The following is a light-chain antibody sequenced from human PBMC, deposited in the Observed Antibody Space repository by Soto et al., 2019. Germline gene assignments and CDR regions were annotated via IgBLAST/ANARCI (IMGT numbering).Light chain of an antibody. Sequence: QSALTQPPSASGAPGQSVTISCTGTSSDVGGYDLVSWYQHHPVNAPKLIIYEANRRPSGVPDRFSGSKSGTTASLTVSGLEAEDDADYYCSSYACSKNARVFGRGTKVTVL. CDR1: SSDVGGYDL. J-gene: IGLJ3*02. V-gene: IGLV2-8*01. CDR3: SSYACSKNARV. CDR2: EAN.